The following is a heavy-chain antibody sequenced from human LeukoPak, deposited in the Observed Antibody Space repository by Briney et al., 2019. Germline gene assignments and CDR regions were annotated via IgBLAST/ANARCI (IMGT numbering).Heavy chain of an antibody. J-gene: IGHJ4*02. V-gene: IGHV1-58*01. CDR3: AAETRSEGDSSGWLPFDY. D-gene: IGHD6-19*01. Sequence: SVKVSCKASGFTFTSSAVQWVRLARGQRLEWIGWIVVGSGNTNYAQKFQERVTITRDMSTSTAYMELSSLRSEDTAVYYCAAETRSEGDSSGWLPFDYWGQGTLVTVSS. CDR2: IVVGSGNT. CDR1: GFTFTSSA.